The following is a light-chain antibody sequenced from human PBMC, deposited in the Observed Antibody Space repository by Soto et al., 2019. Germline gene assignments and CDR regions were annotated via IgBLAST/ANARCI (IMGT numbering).Light chain of an antibody. J-gene: IGKJ5*01. CDR3: HSRA. V-gene: IGKV1-5*01. Sequence: DIQLTQTPSTLSASVVEEVTITCRASQTVSRWLACYQQKPGRAPKLLIYDASTLESGVPSRFSGSGSETEFTLTISRLQPDDFATYFCHSRAFGQGTRLEIK. CDR1: QTVSRW. CDR2: DAS.